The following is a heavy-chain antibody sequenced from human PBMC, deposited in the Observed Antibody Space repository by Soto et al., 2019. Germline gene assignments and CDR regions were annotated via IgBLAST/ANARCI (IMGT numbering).Heavy chain of an antibody. CDR2: IIPIFGTA. D-gene: IGHD1-26*01. CDR3: ARDLAKGGGSAGFDY. Sequence: SVKVSCKASGGTFSSYAISWVRQAPGQGLEWMGGIIPIFGTANYAQKFQGRVTITADESTSTAYMELSSLRSEDTAVYYCARDLAKGGGSAGFDYWGQGTLVTVSS. V-gene: IGHV1-69*13. CDR1: GGTFSSYA. J-gene: IGHJ4*02.